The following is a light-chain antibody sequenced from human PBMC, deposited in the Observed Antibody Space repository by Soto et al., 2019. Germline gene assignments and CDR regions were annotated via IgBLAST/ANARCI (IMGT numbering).Light chain of an antibody. Sequence: SYELTQPPSVSVAPGQTARITCGGNNIGTKSVHWYQQKPGQAPVLVVYDNSVRASGIPERLSGSNSGNTATLTISRVEAGDEADYYCQVWDGNSDHAVFGGGTQLTVL. CDR3: QVWDGNSDHAV. V-gene: IGLV3-21*02. CDR2: DNS. CDR1: NIGTKS. J-gene: IGLJ7*01.